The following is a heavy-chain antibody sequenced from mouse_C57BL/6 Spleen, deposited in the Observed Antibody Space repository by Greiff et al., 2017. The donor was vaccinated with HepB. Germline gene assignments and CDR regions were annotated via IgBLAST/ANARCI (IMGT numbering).Heavy chain of an antibody. CDR2: IYPGSGST. V-gene: IGHV1-55*01. CDR1: GYTFTSYW. Sequence: QVQLQQPGAELVKPGASVKMSCKASGYTFTSYWITWVKQRPGQGLEWIGDIYPGSGSTNYNEKFKSKATLTVDTSSSTAYMQLSSLTSEDSAVYYCAREGQLRLRGYFDYWGQGTTLTDSS. D-gene: IGHD3-2*02. J-gene: IGHJ2*01. CDR3: AREGQLRLRGYFDY.